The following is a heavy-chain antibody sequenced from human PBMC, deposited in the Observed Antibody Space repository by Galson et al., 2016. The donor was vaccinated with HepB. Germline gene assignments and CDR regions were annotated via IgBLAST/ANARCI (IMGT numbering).Heavy chain of an antibody. J-gene: IGHJ4*02. CDR1: GFTFSNFG. D-gene: IGHD3-10*01. CDR3: ANERGSSRSPGY. Sequence: SLRLSCAASGFTFSNFGMHWVRQAPGKGLEWVALIWYDGTNEYYADSVKGRFTISRDNSKNTLHLQMSSLKTEDTAVYYCANERGSSRSPGYWGQGTLVSVSS. V-gene: IGHV3-30*02. CDR2: IWYDGTNE.